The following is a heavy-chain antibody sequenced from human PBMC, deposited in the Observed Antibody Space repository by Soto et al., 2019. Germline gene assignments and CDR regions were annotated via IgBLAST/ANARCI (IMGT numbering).Heavy chain of an antibody. Sequence: QVQLVQSGAEVKKPGASVKVSCKASGYTFTSYYMHWVRQAPGQGLEWMGIINPSGGSTSYAQKFQGRVTMTRDTSTSTVYMELSSLRSEDTAVYYCARGWEHNGEPTFFDYWGQGTLVTVSS. CDR2: INPSGGST. J-gene: IGHJ4*02. D-gene: IGHD1-26*01. CDR1: GYTFTSYY. V-gene: IGHV1-46*01. CDR3: ARGWEHNGEPTFFDY.